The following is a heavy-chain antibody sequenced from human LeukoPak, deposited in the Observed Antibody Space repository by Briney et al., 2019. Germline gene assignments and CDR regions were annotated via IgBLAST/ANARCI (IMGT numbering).Heavy chain of an antibody. CDR1: GFTFRNYA. D-gene: IGHD3-9*01. J-gene: IGHJ4*02. Sequence: TGGSLRLSCAASGFTFRNYAMSWVRQAPGKGLEWVSAIVGSGSSTYYADSVKGRFTISRDNSKNTLYLQLNRLRAEDTAVYYCAKWGDYDILTGYYDSDYWGQGTLVTVSS. V-gene: IGHV3-23*01. CDR2: IVGSGSST. CDR3: AKWGDYDILTGYYDSDY.